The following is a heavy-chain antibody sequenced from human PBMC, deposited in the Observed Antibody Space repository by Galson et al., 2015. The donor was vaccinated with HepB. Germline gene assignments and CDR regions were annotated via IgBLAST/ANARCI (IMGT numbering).Heavy chain of an antibody. CDR2: IIPFFGTT. J-gene: IGHJ4*02. V-gene: IGHV1-69*06. Sequence: SVKVSCKASGGSFSSFGTSWVRQAPGQGPEWMGEIIPFFGTTNYAPKFQGRITISADKSTSTVYMEMTSLTSDDTAMYYCVRPAARGIFFHFWGQGTVVTVSS. CDR1: GGSFSSFG. D-gene: IGHD3-10*01. CDR3: VRPAARGIFFHF.